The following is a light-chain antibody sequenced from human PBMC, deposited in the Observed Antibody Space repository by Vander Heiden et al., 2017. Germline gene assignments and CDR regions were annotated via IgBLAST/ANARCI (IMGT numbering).Light chain of an antibody. Sequence: DIQMTQSPSSLSASVGDRVTITCQASQDISNYLNWYQQKPGKAPKLLIYDASNLETGVPSRFSGSGSGTDFTFTISSLQPEDIATYYCQQYYNLHFFGGGTKVEIK. V-gene: IGKV1-33*01. CDR2: DAS. CDR1: QDISNY. J-gene: IGKJ4*01. CDR3: QQYYNLHF.